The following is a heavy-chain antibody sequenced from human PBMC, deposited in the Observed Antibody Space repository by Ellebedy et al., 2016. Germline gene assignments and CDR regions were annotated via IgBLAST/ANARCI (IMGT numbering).Heavy chain of an antibody. V-gene: IGHV3-30*19. D-gene: IGHD2-15*01. Sequence: GESLKISXAASGFTVSTHGMHWVRQAPGKGLEWVAVISYDGSNKYYADSVKGRFTISRDNSKNTLYLQMNSLRAEDTAVYYCASRTPETGFDYWGQGTLVTVSS. CDR1: GFTVSTHG. CDR3: ASRTPETGFDY. CDR2: ISYDGSNK. J-gene: IGHJ4*02.